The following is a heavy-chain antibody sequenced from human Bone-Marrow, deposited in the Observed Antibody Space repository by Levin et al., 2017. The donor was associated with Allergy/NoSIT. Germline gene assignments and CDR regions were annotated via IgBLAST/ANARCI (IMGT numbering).Heavy chain of an antibody. CDR2: ISGCGSIT. CDR1: GFTFSTYA. Sequence: SCAASGFTFSTYAMTWVRQAPGKGLEWICSISGCGSITYYGDSVKGRVTISRDNSRDTLYLQMSSLRAEDTAVYCCAKDRDSSSARAYGLDVWGQGTTVTVSS. J-gene: IGHJ6*02. CDR3: AKDRDSSSARAYGLDV. D-gene: IGHD3-22*01. V-gene: IGHV3-23*02.